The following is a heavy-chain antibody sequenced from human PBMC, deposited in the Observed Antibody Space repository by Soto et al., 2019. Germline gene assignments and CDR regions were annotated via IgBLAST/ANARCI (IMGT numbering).Heavy chain of an antibody. CDR2: TYYRSKWYN. Sequence: PSQTLSLPCAISGDSVSSNSAAWNWIRQSPSRGLEWLGRTYYRSKWYNDYAASVKSRITINPDTSKNQFSLQLNSVTPEDTAVYYCAGGGYSSSSANDYWGQGTLVTVSS. D-gene: IGHD6-6*01. V-gene: IGHV6-1*01. CDR3: AGGGYSSSSANDY. J-gene: IGHJ4*01. CDR1: GDSVSSNSAA.